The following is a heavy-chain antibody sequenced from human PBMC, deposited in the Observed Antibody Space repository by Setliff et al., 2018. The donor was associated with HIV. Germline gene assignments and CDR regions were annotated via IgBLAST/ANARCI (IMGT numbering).Heavy chain of an antibody. V-gene: IGHV1-2*06. Sequence: ASVKVSCKTSGYAFTDYSIHWVRQAPGQGLEWVGRINPDSRGTNYAQTFQGRVTMTRDTSVSTAYMELSNLRSEDTAVYYCATEGAGGSYQRASALDLWGQGTMVTVSS. CDR1: GYAFTDYS. CDR2: INPDSRGT. CDR3: ATEGAGGSYQRASALDL. D-gene: IGHD1-26*01. J-gene: IGHJ3*01.